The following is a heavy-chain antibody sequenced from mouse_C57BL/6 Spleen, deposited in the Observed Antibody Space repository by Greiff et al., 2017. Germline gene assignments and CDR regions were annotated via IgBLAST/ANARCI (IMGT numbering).Heavy chain of an antibody. CDR3: ANTAQATGFAY. J-gene: IGHJ3*01. CDR1: GFTFSDYG. CDR2: ISSGSSTI. D-gene: IGHD3-2*02. Sequence: DVHLVESGGGLVKPGGSLKLSCAASGFTFSDYGMHWVRQAPEKGLEWVAYISSGSSTIYYADTVKGRFTISRDNAKNTLFLQMTSLRSEDTAMYYCANTAQATGFAYWGQGTLVTVSA. V-gene: IGHV5-17*01.